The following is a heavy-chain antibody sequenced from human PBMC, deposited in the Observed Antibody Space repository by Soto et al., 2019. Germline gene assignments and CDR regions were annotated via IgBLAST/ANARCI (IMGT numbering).Heavy chain of an antibody. CDR3: AAELTYCGGDCYPKGGDAFDI. D-gene: IGHD2-21*02. V-gene: IGHV1-2*02. CDR2: INPNSGGT. Sequence: ASVKVSCKASGYTFTGYYMHWVRQAPGQGLEWMGWINPNSGGTNYAQKFQGRVTMTGDTSISTAYMELSRLRSDDTAVYYCAAELTYCGGDCYPKGGDAFDIWGQGTMVTVSS. J-gene: IGHJ3*02. CDR1: GYTFTGYY.